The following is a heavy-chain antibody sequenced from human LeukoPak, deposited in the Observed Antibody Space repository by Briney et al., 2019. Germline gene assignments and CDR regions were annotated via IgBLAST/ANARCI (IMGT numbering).Heavy chain of an antibody. V-gene: IGHV4-61*02. Sequence: PSQTLSLTCTVSGGSISSGDYYWSWIRQPPGKGLEWIGRIYTSGSTNYNPSLKSRVTMSVDTSKNQFSLKLSSVTAADTAVYYCARTGIAAAGTTLNDYWGQGTLVTVSS. CDR1: GGSISSGDYY. CDR3: ARTGIAAAGTTLNDY. CDR2: IYTSGST. D-gene: IGHD6-13*01. J-gene: IGHJ4*02.